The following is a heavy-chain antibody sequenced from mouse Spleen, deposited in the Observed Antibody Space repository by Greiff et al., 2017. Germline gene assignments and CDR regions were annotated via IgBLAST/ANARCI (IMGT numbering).Heavy chain of an antibody. D-gene: IGHD3-3*01. J-gene: IGHJ4*01. CDR1: GFTFSDYG. Sequence: EVQLVESGGGLVKPGGSLKLSCAASGFTFSDYGMAWVRQAPGKGPEWVAFISNLAYSIYYADTVTGRFTISRENAKNTLYLEMSSLRSEDTAMYYCARHRDNARYAMDYWGEGTSVTVSS. V-gene: IGHV5-15*01. CDR2: ISNLAYSI. CDR3: ARHRDNARYAMDY.